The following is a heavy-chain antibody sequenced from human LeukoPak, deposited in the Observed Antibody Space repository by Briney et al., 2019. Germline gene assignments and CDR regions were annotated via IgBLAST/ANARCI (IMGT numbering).Heavy chain of an antibody. Sequence: PGGSLRLSCAASGFTFSKVWMTWVRQAPGKGLEWVSVIYSGGSTYYADSVKGRFTISRDNSKNTLYLQMNSLRAEDTAVYYCARGDGYNEGPFDYWGQGTLVTVSS. CDR1: GFTFSKVW. CDR3: ARGDGYNEGPFDY. CDR2: IYSGGST. D-gene: IGHD5-24*01. V-gene: IGHV3-66*01. J-gene: IGHJ4*02.